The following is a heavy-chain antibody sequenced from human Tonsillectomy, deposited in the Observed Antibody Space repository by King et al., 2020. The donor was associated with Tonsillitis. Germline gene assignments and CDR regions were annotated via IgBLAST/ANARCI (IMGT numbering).Heavy chain of an antibody. V-gene: IGHV3-30*02. CDR1: GFTFSSYG. D-gene: IGHD4-17*01. Sequence: VQLVESGGGVVQSGGSLRLSCAASGFTFSSYGIHWVRQAPGKGLEWVAYISYDGSNKYYADAVKGRFTISRDISKNTVYLQMSSLRVEDTAVFYCAKDRDSGDYKPLDHWGQGTLVTVS. J-gene: IGHJ4*02. CDR3: AKDRDSGDYKPLDH. CDR2: ISYDGSNK.